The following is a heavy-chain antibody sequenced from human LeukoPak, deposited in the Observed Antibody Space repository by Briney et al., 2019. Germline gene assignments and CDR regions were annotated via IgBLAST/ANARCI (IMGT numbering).Heavy chain of an antibody. CDR2: IKQDGSEK. CDR3: ARVEYCSGGSCSWMDYYYYMDV. Sequence: GGSLRLSCAASGFTFSSYWMSWVRQAPGKGLEWVANIKQDGSEKYYVDSVKGRFTISRDNAKNSLYLQMNSLRAEDTAVYYCARVEYCSGGSCSWMDYYYYMDVWGKGTTVTVSS. CDR1: GFTFSSYW. D-gene: IGHD2-15*01. V-gene: IGHV3-7*01. J-gene: IGHJ6*03.